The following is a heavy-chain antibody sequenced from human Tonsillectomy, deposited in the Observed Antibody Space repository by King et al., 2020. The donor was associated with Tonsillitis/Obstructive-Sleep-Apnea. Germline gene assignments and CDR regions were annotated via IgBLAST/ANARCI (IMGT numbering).Heavy chain of an antibody. D-gene: IGHD3-9*01. CDR2: ISAYNGNT. CDR1: GYTFTSYG. V-gene: IGHV1-18*01. CDR3: ARVHYDILTGYPSHYFDY. Sequence: QLVQSGAEVKKPGASVKVSCKASGYTFTSYGISWVRQAPGQGLEWMGWISAYNGNTNYAKKLQGRVTMTTDTSTSTAYMELRSLRSDDTAVYYCARVHYDILTGYPSHYFDYWGQGTLVTVSS. J-gene: IGHJ4*02.